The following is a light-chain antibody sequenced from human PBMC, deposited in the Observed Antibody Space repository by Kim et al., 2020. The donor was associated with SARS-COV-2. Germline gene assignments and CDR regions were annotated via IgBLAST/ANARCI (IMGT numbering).Light chain of an antibody. V-gene: IGLV4-60*03. CDR3: ETWDSNIQV. CDR2: VEGSGSY. J-gene: IGLJ3*02. Sequence: SVKHACTLSSGHSNYFIAWHQQQPGNAPRFLMKVEGSGSYNKGGGVPDRFSGSRSGADRYLIISNLHSEDEADYYCETWDSNIQVFGGGTQLTVL. CDR1: SGHSNYF.